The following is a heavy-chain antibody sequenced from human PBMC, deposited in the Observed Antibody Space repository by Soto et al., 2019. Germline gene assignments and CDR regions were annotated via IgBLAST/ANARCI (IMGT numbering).Heavy chain of an antibody. Sequence: SETLSLTCTVSGGSISSGGYYWSWIRQHPGKGLEWIGYIYYSGSTYYNPSLKSRVTISVDTSKNQFSLKLSSVTAADTAVYYCARDRRSDILTGYSFHAFDIWGQGTMVTVSS. J-gene: IGHJ3*02. D-gene: IGHD3-9*01. CDR1: GGSISSGGYY. CDR2: IYYSGST. CDR3: ARDRRSDILTGYSFHAFDI. V-gene: IGHV4-31*03.